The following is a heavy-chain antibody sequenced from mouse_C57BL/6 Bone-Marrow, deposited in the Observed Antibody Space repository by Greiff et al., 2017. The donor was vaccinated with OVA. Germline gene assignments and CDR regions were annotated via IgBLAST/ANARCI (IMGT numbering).Heavy chain of an antibody. CDR1: GFTFSSYG. J-gene: IGHJ4*01. D-gene: IGHD4-1*01. V-gene: IGHV5-6*02. CDR3: ARRLGAMDY. Sequence: DVKLVESGGDLVKPGGSLKLSCAASGFTFSSYGMSWVRQTPDKRLEWVATISSGGSYTYYPDRVKGGFTISRDNAKNTLYLQMSSLKSEDTAMYYCARRLGAMDYWGQGTSVTVSS. CDR2: ISSGGSYT.